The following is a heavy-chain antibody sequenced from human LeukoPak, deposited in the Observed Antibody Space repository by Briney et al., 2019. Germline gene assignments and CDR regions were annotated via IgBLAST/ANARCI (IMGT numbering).Heavy chain of an antibody. CDR2: IYYSGST. Sequence: SETLSLTCTVSGGSVSSGSYYWSWIRQPPGKGLEWIGYIYYSGSTNYNPSLKSRVTISVDTSKNQFSLKLSSVTAADTAVYYCARDEEYSSSWYYFDYWGQGTLVTVSS. J-gene: IGHJ4*02. CDR1: GGSVSSGSYY. V-gene: IGHV4-61*01. CDR3: ARDEEYSSSWYYFDY. D-gene: IGHD6-13*01.